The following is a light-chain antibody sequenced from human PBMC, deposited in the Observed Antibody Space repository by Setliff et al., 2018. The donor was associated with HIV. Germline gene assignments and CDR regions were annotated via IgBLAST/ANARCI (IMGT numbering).Light chain of an antibody. J-gene: IGLJ2*01. V-gene: IGLV2-23*02. CDR3: CSYAGSSTLV. Sequence: QSALTQPPSASGSPGQSVTISCTGASSDLPDYIFVSWYQQHPGKAPRLVIYEVSKRPSGVSNRFSGSKSGNTASLTISGLQAEDEADYYCCSYAGSSTLVFGGGTKVTVL. CDR2: EVS. CDR1: SSDLPDYIF.